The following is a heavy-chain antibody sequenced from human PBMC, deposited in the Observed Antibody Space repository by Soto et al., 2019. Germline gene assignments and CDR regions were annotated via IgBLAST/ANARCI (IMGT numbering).Heavy chain of an antibody. CDR1: GGTFSSYT. CDR3: ARNGGAARANNWFDP. J-gene: IGHJ5*02. V-gene: IGHV1-69*02. D-gene: IGHD6-6*01. CDR2: IIPILGIA. Sequence: ASVKVSCKASGGTFSSYTISWVRQAPGQGLEWMGRIIPILGIANYAQKFQGRVTITADKSTSTAYMELSSLRSEDTAVYYCARNGGAARANNWFDPWGQGTRVTVSS.